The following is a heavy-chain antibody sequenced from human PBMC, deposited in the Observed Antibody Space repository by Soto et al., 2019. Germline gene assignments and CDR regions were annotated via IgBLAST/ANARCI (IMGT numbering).Heavy chain of an antibody. D-gene: IGHD3-16*01. CDR3: AKEWGGSMDV. CDR1: GFTFSSYG. J-gene: IGHJ6*02. CDR2: ISYDGSNK. V-gene: IGHV3-30*18. Sequence: QVQLVESGGGVVQPGRSLRLSWAASGFTFSSYGMHWVRLAPGKGLEWVAVISYDGSNKYYADSVKGRFTISRDNSKNTLYLQMNSLRAEDTDVYYCAKEWGGSMDVWGQGTTVTVSS.